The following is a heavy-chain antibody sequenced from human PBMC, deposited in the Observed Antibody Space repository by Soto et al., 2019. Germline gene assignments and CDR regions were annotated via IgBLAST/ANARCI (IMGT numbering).Heavy chain of an antibody. J-gene: IGHJ6*03. D-gene: IGHD6-13*01. Sequence: GASVKVSCKASGYTFTSYGISWVRQAPGQGLEWMGWISAYNGNTNYAQKLQGRVTMTTDTSTSTAYMELRSLRSDDTAVYYCAGVAHIAAAGTDGYYYMDVWGKGTTVTVSS. CDR2: ISAYNGNT. V-gene: IGHV1-18*01. CDR1: GYTFTSYG. CDR3: AGVAHIAAAGTDGYYYMDV.